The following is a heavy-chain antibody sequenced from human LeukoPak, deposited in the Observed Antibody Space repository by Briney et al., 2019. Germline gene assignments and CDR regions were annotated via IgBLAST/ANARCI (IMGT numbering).Heavy chain of an antibody. D-gene: IGHD6-13*01. CDR2: IYGDNAA. Sequence: GGSLRLSCAASEINVTSNYMTWIRQATGKGLEWVSLIYGDNAAYYAESVRGRFIISRDSLKNTLFLQMNSLRTEDTAVYYCVSSTGQQFIPYDYWGHGTHVTVSS. V-gene: IGHV3-66*02. J-gene: IGHJ4*01. CDR1: EINVTSNY. CDR3: VSSTGQQFIPYDY.